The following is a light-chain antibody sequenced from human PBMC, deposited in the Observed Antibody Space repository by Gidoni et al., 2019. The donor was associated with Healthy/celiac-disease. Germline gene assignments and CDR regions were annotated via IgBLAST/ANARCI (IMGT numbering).Light chain of an antibody. Sequence: GTLSCRASQSVSSSYLAWYQQKPGQAPRLLIYGASSRATGIPDRFSGSGSGTDFTLTISRLEPEDFAVYYCQQYGSSPLTFGPGTKVEIK. V-gene: IGKV3-20*01. CDR2: GAS. CDR3: QQYGSSPLT. J-gene: IGKJ3*01. CDR1: QSVSSSY.